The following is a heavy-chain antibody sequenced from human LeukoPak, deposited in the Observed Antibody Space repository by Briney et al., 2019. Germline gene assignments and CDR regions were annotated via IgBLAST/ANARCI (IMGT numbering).Heavy chain of an antibody. CDR3: ARYVDYYDSSGYTALDY. J-gene: IGHJ4*02. Sequence: ASVKVSCKASGYTFTGYYMHWVRQAPGQGLEWMGWINPNSGGTNYAQKFQGRVTMTRDTSINTAYMELSRLRSDDTAVYYCARYVDYYDSSGYTALDYWGQGTLVTVSS. D-gene: IGHD3-22*01. CDR1: GYTFTGYY. V-gene: IGHV1-2*02. CDR2: INPNSGGT.